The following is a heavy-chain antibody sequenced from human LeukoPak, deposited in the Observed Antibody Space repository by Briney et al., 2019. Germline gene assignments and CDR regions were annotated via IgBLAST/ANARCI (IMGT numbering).Heavy chain of an antibody. V-gene: IGHV5-51*01. CDR1: GFSFTNYW. CDR3: ARRSVTASYTYFDY. Sequence: GESLKISCKVSGFSFTNYWIGWVRQMPGKGLEWMGIIYPADSDARDSPSFQGQVTISADESIYTAYLQWNSLKASDTATYYCARRSVTASYTYFDYWGQGTLVTVSS. CDR2: IYPADSDA. D-gene: IGHD2-21*02. J-gene: IGHJ4*02.